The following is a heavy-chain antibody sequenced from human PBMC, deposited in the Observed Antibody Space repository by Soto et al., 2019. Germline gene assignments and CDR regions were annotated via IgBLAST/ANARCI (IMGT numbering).Heavy chain of an antibody. D-gene: IGHD3-10*01. CDR3: ARVGIRGVMNYYYGMDV. CDR1: GYTFTSYD. J-gene: IGHJ6*02. CDR2: MNPNSGNT. V-gene: IGHV1-8*01. Sequence: QVQLVQSGAEVKKPGASVKVSCKASGYTFTSYDINRVRQATGQGLEWMGWMNPNSGNTGYAQKFQGRVTMTRNTSISTAYMELSSLRSEDTAVYYCARVGIRGVMNYYYGMDVWGQGTTVTVSS.